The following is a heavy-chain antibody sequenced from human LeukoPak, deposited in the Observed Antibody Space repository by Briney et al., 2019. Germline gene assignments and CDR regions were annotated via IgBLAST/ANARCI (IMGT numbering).Heavy chain of an antibody. CDR2: IYYSGST. CDR1: GGSISSSSYY. V-gene: IGHV4-39*07. Sequence: PSETLSLTCTVSGGSISSSSYYWGWIRQPPGKGLEWIGSIYYSGSTYYNPSLKSRVTISVDTSKNQFSLKLSSVTAAGTAVYYCAREVAVAAGAVNDAFDIWGQGTMVTVSS. J-gene: IGHJ3*02. D-gene: IGHD6-19*01. CDR3: AREVAVAAGAVNDAFDI.